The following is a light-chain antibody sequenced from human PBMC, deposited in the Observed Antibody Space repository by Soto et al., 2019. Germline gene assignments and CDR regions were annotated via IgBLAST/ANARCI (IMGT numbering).Light chain of an antibody. CDR2: DAS. J-gene: IGKJ4*01. CDR1: QTVRNNY. CDR3: QQFSSSPLT. V-gene: IGKV3-20*01. Sequence: EFLLAQSPGTLSLSPGERATLSCRASQTVRNNYLAWYQQKPGKAPRLLIYDASSRDTGIPDRFSGGGSGTDFTLTISRLEPEDFAVYYCQQFSSSPLTFGGGTKVDIK.